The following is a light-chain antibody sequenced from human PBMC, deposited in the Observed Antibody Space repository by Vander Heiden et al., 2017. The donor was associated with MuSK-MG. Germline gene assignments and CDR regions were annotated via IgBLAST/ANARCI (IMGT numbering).Light chain of an antibody. J-gene: IGKJ4*01. Sequence: DIQMTQSPSTLSASVGDRVTITCRASQSISSWLAWYQQKPGKAPKLLIYKASSLESGVPSRFSGSGSGTEFTLTISSLQPDDFATYYCQQYNSDSPFLTFGGGTKVEIK. CDR2: KAS. V-gene: IGKV1-5*03. CDR1: QSISSW. CDR3: QQYNSDSPFLT.